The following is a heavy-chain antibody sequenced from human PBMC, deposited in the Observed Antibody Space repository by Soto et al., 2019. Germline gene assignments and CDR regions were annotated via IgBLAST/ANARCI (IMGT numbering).Heavy chain of an antibody. CDR2: IIPICGTA. CDR3: ARGFDVYYATYYYYGMDV. V-gene: IGHV1-69*06. Sequence: QVQLVQSGAEVKKPGSSVKVSCKASGGTFTSYAISWVRQAPGQGLEWMGGIIPICGTANYAQKFQGRVTITADKTTSTAYMELSSLRSEDTAVYYCARGFDVYYATYYYYGMDVGGKGTTVTVSS. D-gene: IGHD3-22*01. J-gene: IGHJ6*04. CDR1: GGTFTSYA.